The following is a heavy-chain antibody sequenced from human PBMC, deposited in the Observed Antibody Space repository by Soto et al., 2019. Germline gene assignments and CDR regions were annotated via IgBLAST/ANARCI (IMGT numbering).Heavy chain of an antibody. J-gene: IGHJ4*02. CDR1: GFTFSSYA. V-gene: IGHV3-30-3*01. CDR3: ARGLAAAGPHQSDY. D-gene: IGHD6-13*01. CDR2: ISYDGSNK. Sequence: SLRLSCAASGFTFSSYAMHWVRQAPGKGLEWVAVISYDGSNKYYADSVKGRFTISRDNSKNTLYLQMNSLRAEDTAVYYCARGLAAAGPHQSDYWGQGTLVTVSS.